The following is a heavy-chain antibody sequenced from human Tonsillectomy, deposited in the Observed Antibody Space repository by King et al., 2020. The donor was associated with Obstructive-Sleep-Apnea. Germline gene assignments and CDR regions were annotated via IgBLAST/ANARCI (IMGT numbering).Heavy chain of an antibody. J-gene: IGHJ4*02. V-gene: IGHV3-74*01. CDR1: GFTFSNYW. CDR3: ASGTCSGVSRYWAAGY. D-gene: IGHD2-15*01. Sequence: VQLVESGGDLVQPGGSLRLSCAASGFTFSNYWMHWVRQAPGKGLVWVSSINSDGSTTSYADSVKGRFTISRDNAKNTLDLQMNSLRAEDTAVYYCASGTCSGVSRYWAAGYWGQGTLVTVSS. CDR2: INSDGSTT.